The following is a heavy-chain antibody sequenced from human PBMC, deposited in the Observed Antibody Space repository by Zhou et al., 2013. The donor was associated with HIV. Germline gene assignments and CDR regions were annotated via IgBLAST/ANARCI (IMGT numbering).Heavy chain of an antibody. CDR3: ARDVVGEYYFDY. D-gene: IGHD2-21*01. CDR2: IIPILGIA. Sequence: QVQLVQSGAEVKKPGSSVKVSCKASGGTFSSYAISWVRQAPGQGLEWMGRIIPILGIANYAQKFQGRVTITADKSTSTAYMELSSLRSEDTAVYYCARDVVGEYYFDYWGQGTLVTVSS. CDR1: GGTFSSYA. V-gene: IGHV1-69*04. J-gene: IGHJ4*02.